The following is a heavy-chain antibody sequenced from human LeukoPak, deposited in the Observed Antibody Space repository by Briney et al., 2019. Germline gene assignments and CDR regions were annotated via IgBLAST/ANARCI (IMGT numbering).Heavy chain of an antibody. CDR1: GGSFSGYY. D-gene: IGHD2-2*02. J-gene: IGHJ4*02. CDR3: ASRYCSSTSCYNYFDY. Sequence: SETLSLTCAVYGGSFSGYYWSWIRQPPGKGLEWIGEINHSGSTNYNPSLKSRVTISVDTSKNQFSLKLSSVTAADTAVYYCASRYCSSTSCYNYFDYWGQGTLVTVSS. V-gene: IGHV4-34*01. CDR2: INHSGST.